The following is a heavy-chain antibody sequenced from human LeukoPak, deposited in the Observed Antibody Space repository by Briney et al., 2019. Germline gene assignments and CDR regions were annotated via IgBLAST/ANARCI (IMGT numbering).Heavy chain of an antibody. CDR2: IDNRGDTT. Sequence: PGGSLRLSCAASGFTFSTYAMTWVRQAPGKGLEWVSSIDNRGDTTYYADSVKGRFSVSRDNSKYTLHLQMNSLRAEDTAVYYCAKGTYFFDNSGPPFDHWGQGTLVTVSS. V-gene: IGHV3-23*01. CDR1: GFTFSTYA. J-gene: IGHJ4*02. D-gene: IGHD3-22*01. CDR3: AKGTYFFDNSGPPFDH.